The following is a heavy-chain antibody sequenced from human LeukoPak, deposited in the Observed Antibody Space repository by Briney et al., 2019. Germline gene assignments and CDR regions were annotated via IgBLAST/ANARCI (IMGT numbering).Heavy chain of an antibody. CDR2: INHSGST. J-gene: IGHJ6*02. CDR1: GGSFSGYY. Sequence: SETLSLTCAVYGGSFSGYYWSWIRQPPGKGLEWIGEINHSGSTNYNPSLKSRVTISVDTSKNQLSLKLSSVTAADTAVYYCASSHPGYGSGSYPNYGMDVWGQGTTVTVSS. V-gene: IGHV4-34*01. D-gene: IGHD3-10*01. CDR3: ASSHPGYGSGSYPNYGMDV.